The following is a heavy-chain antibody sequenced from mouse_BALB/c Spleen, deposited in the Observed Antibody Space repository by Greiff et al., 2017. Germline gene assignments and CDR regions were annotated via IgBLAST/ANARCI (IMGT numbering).Heavy chain of an antibody. CDR1: GFTFNTYA. CDR2: IRSKSNNYAT. V-gene: IGHV10-1*02. D-gene: IGHD2-4*01. Sequence: EVQRVESGGGLVQPKGSLKLSCAASGFTFNTYAMNWVRQAPGKGLEWVARIRSKSNNYATYYADSVKDRFTISRDDSQSMLYLQMNNLKTEDTAMYYCVRQIYYDYDGASYWYFDVWGAGTTVTVSS. J-gene: IGHJ1*01. CDR3: VRQIYYDYDGASYWYFDV.